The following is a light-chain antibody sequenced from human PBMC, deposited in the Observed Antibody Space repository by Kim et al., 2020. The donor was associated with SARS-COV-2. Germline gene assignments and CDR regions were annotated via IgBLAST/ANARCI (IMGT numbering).Light chain of an antibody. CDR1: QSISSF. V-gene: IGKV3-11*01. Sequence: EIVLTQSPATLSLSPGDRATLSCRASQSISSFLAWYQQKPGQAPRLLIYDASKRATGIPARFSGSGSGTEFTLTISSLQSEDFAVYYWQKYNNWTRGNFGPGTKGGIK. CDR3: QKYNNWTRGN. CDR2: DAS. J-gene: IGKJ3*01.